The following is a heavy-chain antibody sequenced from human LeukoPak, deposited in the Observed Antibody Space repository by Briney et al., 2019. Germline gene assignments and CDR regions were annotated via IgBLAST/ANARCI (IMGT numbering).Heavy chain of an antibody. V-gene: IGHV3-21*01. J-gene: IGHJ4*02. CDR2: ISTRSSYI. D-gene: IGHD3-16*01. CDR1: GFTFSTHS. CDR3: AGDQGGNRWTY. Sequence: GGSLRLSCAASGFTFSTHSMNWVRQAPGKGLEWVSSISTRSSYIYYVDSVRGRFTISRDNAKKSLYLQMNSLRVEDSAVYYCAGDQGGNRWTYWGQGTLVTVSS.